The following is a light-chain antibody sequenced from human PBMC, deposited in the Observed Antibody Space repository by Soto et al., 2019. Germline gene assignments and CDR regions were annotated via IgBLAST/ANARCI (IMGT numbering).Light chain of an antibody. CDR2: QDS. V-gene: IGLV3-1*01. CDR3: QTWDSSTYVV. J-gene: IGLJ2*01. Sequence: SYELTQPPSVSVSPGQTASITCSGDKLGNKYASWYQQKPGQSPVLVIYQDSKRPSGLPERFSGSNSGNTATLTISGTQAMDEADYYCQTWDSSTYVVFGGGTKLTVL. CDR1: KLGNKY.